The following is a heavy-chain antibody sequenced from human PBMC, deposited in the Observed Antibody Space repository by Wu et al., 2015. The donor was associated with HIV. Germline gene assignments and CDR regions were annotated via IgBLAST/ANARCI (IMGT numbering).Heavy chain of an antibody. D-gene: IGHD6-13*01. V-gene: IGHV1-18*01. CDR3: ARPAYSSSWYESYFHH. J-gene: IGHJ1*01. Sequence: QVYLVQSGAEVKKPGASVKVSCKASGYSFTSYGITWVRQAPGQGLEWMGWINTNTGNTKYAQKLQGRVTMTTDTSTSTAYMELRSLRSDDTAVYYCARPAYSSSWYESYFHHWGQGTLVIVSS. CDR1: GYSFTSYG. CDR2: INTNTGNT.